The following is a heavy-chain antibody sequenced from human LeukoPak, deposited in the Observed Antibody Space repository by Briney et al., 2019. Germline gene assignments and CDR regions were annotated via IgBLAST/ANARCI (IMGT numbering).Heavy chain of an antibody. CDR1: GGSISSSSYY. CDR3: ARVKVQQLAPYFDY. Sequence: SETLSLTCTVSGGSISSSSYYWSWIRQPPGKGLEWIGYIYYSGSTYYNPSLKSRVTISVDTSKNQFSLKLSSVTAADTAVYYCARVKVQQLAPYFDYWGQGTLVTVSS. D-gene: IGHD6-13*01. CDR2: IYYSGST. V-gene: IGHV4-30-4*01. J-gene: IGHJ4*02.